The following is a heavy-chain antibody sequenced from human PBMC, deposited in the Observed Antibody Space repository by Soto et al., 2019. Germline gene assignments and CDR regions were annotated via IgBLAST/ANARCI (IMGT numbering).Heavy chain of an antibody. J-gene: IGHJ4*02. Sequence: LRLSCAASGFTFSSYAMSWVRQAPGKGLEWVSAISGSGGSTYYADSVKGRFTIPRDNSKNTLYLQMNSLRAEDTAVYYCANEPQTGGCLDYWGQGTLVTVSS. CDR1: GFTFSSYA. CDR3: ANEPQTGGCLDY. CDR2: ISGSGGST. D-gene: IGHD2-8*02. V-gene: IGHV3-23*01.